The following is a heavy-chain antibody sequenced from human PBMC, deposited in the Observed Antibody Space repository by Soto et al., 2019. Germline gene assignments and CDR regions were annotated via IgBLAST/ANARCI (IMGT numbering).Heavy chain of an antibody. V-gene: IGHV3-23*01. CDR3: AKEIYSDSGYFEECFDY. CDR2: ISGSGGST. CDR1: GFTFSSYA. Sequence: GGSLRLSCAASGFTFSSYAMSWVRQAPGKGLEWVSAISGSGGSTYYADSVKGRFTISRDNSKNTLYLQMNSLRAEDTAVYYCAKEIYSDSGYFEECFDYWGQGTLVTVSS. J-gene: IGHJ4*02. D-gene: IGHD5-12*01.